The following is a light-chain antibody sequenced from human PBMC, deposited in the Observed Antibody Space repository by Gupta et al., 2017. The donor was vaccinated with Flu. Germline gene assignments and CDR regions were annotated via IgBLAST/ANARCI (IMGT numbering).Light chain of an antibody. CDR2: DVS. CDR3: SSYTSTSTVYV. V-gene: IGLV2-14*01. J-gene: IGLJ1*01. Sequence: SALPQPASVSGSPGQSITSSCTGTPSDVGRSNPVSRYQQHPGKAPKLLIYDVSSRPSGISGRFSGSKSGTTASVTTAGLEAEDATDYYCSSYTSTSTVYVFGTGTKVTVL. CDR1: PSDVGRSNP.